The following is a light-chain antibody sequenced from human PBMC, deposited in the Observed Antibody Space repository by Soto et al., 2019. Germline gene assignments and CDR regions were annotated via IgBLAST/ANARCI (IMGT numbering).Light chain of an antibody. CDR2: DAS. CDR3: QEGTYWPA. J-gene: IGKJ4*01. V-gene: IGKV3-11*01. Sequence: EIVLTQSPGTLSLSPWEKATLSCRASQSVSGSLGWYQQKPGQAPRLIIYDASVRATGIPARFSGSGSGTDFTLTISSLEPEDFAVYDCQEGTYWPAFGGGTKVDIK. CDR1: QSVSGS.